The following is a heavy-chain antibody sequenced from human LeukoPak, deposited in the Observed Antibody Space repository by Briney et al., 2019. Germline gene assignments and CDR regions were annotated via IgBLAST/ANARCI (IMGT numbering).Heavy chain of an antibody. CDR3: ASFYYDILTGYYPQDY. D-gene: IGHD3-9*01. V-gene: IGHV3-11*01. Sequence: GGSLRLSCAASGFTFSDYYMSWIRQAPGKGLEWVSYISSSGSTIYYADSVKGRFTISRDNAKNSLYLQMNRLRAEDTAMYYCASFYYDILTGYYPQDYWGQGTLVTVSS. CDR1: GFTFSDYY. CDR2: ISSSGSTI. J-gene: IGHJ4*02.